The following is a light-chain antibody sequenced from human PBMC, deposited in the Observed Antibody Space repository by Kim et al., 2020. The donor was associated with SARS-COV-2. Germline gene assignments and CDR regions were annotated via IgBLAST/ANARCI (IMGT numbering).Light chain of an antibody. Sequence: ASVKLTCTLNSGHSSDAIAWHQQQPEKGPRFLMKVNSAGSHTKGDGIPDRFSGSSSGAERYLTISSLQSEDEADYYCQTWGTGIVVFGGGTKLTVL. CDR1: SGHSSDA. V-gene: IGLV4-69*01. J-gene: IGLJ2*01. CDR2: VNSAGSH. CDR3: QTWGTGIVV.